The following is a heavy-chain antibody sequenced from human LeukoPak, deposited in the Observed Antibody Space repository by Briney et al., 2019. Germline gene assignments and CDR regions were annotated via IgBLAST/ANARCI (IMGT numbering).Heavy chain of an antibody. CDR1: GGTFSSYA. CDR2: IIPIFGIA. V-gene: IGHV1-69*04. Sequence: ASVKVSCKASGGTFSSYAISWVRQAPGQGLEWMGRIIPIFGIANYAQKFQGRVTITADKSTSTAYMELSRLRSEDTAVYYCARDTAMAPEDYYYGMDVWGQGTTVTVSS. D-gene: IGHD5-18*01. CDR3: ARDTAMAPEDYYYGMDV. J-gene: IGHJ6*02.